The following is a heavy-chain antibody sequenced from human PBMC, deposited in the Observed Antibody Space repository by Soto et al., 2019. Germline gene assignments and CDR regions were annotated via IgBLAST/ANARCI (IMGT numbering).Heavy chain of an antibody. CDR3: ATGGLP. V-gene: IGHV3-23*01. CDR2: VSGRGGTT. CDR1: GFTFSNFA. D-gene: IGHD4-17*01. J-gene: IGHJ4*02. Sequence: EVQLLESGGGLVQPGGSLRLSCAASGFTFSNFAMSWVRQAPGKGLEWVSTVSGRGGTTYYTDSVKGQFTISRDNSKGMLYLEMSSLRAEDSAIYYCATGGLPWGQGTLVNVSS.